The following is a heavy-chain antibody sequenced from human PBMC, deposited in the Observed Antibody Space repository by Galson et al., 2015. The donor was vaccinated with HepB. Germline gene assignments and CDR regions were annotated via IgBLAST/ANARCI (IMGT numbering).Heavy chain of an antibody. D-gene: IGHD4-17*01. Sequence: SVKVSCKASGYTFTSYYMHWVRQAPGQGLEWMGIINPSGGSTSYARKFQGRVTMTRDTSTSTVYMELSSLRSEDTAVYYCARDDGDWGFDYWGQGTLVTVSS. J-gene: IGHJ4*02. CDR3: ARDDGDWGFDY. CDR2: INPSGGST. V-gene: IGHV1-46*01. CDR1: GYTFTSYY.